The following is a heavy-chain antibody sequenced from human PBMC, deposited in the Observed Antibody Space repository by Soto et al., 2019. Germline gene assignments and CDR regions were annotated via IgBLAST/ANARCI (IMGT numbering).Heavy chain of an antibody. CDR3: AKDISSYAGGYTYYFDC. J-gene: IGHJ4*02. CDR2: ISSDGSKK. V-gene: IGHV3-30*18. D-gene: IGHD1-26*01. Sequence: QVELVESGGGVVQPGTSLRLSCAASGFSFSNFAMHWVRQAPGKGLEWVAVISSDGSKKYHIDSVKGRFTISRDNSKNTLELQMNSLRAEDTAVYYCAKDISSYAGGYTYYFDCWGQGSPVTVSS. CDR1: GFSFSNFA.